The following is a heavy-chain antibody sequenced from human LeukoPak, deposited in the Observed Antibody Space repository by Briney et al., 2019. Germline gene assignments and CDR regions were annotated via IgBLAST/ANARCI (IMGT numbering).Heavy chain of an antibody. D-gene: IGHD4-11*01. V-gene: IGHV1-2*02. Sequence: ASVKVSCKASGYTFTGYYMHWVRQAPGQGLEWMGWINPNSGGTNYAQRFQGRVTMTRDTSISTAYMELSRLRSDDTAVYYCARTTVTTYWFDYWGQGTLVTVSS. CDR3: ARTTVTTYWFDY. CDR1: GYTFTGYY. J-gene: IGHJ4*02. CDR2: INPNSGGT.